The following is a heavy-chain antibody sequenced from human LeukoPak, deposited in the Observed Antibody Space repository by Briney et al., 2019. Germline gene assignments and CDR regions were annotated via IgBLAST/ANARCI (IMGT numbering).Heavy chain of an antibody. CDR3: ADNYYDSSGYYWTDAFDI. J-gene: IGHJ3*02. CDR2: ISSGGSTI. Sequence: GGSLRLSCVASGFTFSETYMAWVRQAPGKGLEWVSYISSGGSTIYYADSVKGRFTISRDNSKNTLYLQMNSLRAEDTAVYYCADNYYDSSGYYWTDAFDIWGQGTMVTVSS. D-gene: IGHD3-22*01. CDR1: GFTFSETY. V-gene: IGHV3-11*01.